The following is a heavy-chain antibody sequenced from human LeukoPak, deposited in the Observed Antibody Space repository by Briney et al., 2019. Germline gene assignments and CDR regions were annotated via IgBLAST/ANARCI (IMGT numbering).Heavy chain of an antibody. CDR2: IYYSGST. V-gene: IGHV4-31*03. CDR3: AREGSEAFDI. Sequence: ASETLSLTCTVSGGSISSGGYYWSWIRQHPGKGLEWIGYIYYSGSTYYNPSLKSRVTISVDTSKNQFSLKLSSVTAADTAVYYCAREGSEAFDIWGQGTMVTVSS. J-gene: IGHJ3*02. CDR1: GGSISSGGYY. D-gene: IGHD3-10*01.